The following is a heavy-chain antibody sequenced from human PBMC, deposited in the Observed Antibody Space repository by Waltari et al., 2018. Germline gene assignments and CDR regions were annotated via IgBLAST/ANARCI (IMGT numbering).Heavy chain of an antibody. CDR2: IYYSESN. CDR3: ARVNRIITIFGVV. V-gene: IGHV4-39*07. D-gene: IGHD3-3*01. J-gene: IGHJ4*02. Sequence: QLQLQESGPGLVKPSETLSLTCTVSGGPLSSSSYYWGWFRQPPGKGLEGIGCIYYSESNYYNPSLESRFTISVYTSKNQFSLKLSSVTAADTAVDYGARVNRIITIFGVVWGQGTLVTVSS. CDR1: GGPLSSSSYY.